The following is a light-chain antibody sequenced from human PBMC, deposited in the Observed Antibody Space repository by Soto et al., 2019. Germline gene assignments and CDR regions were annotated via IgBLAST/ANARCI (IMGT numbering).Light chain of an antibody. CDR3: QQYNSYCT. Sequence: GARVTITCRASQSISSWLAWYQQKPGKAPKLLIYDASSLESGVPSRFSGSGSGTEFTLTISSLQPDDFATYYCQQYNSYCTFGQGTKVEIK. CDR1: QSISSW. V-gene: IGKV1-5*01. CDR2: DAS. J-gene: IGKJ1*01.